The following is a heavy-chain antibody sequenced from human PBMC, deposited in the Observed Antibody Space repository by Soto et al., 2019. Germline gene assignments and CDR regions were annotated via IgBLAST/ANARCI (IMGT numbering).Heavy chain of an antibody. J-gene: IGHJ4*02. CDR2: ISYDGSNK. Sequence: QVQLVESGGGVVQPGRSLRLSCAASGFTFSSYAMHWVRQAPGKGLEWVAVISYDGSNKYYADSVKGRFTISRDNSKNTLYLQMNSLRAEDTAVYYCARDSYGDSSQPWGQGTLVTVSS. CDR3: ARDSYGDSSQP. CDR1: GFTFSSYA. D-gene: IGHD4-17*01. V-gene: IGHV3-30-3*01.